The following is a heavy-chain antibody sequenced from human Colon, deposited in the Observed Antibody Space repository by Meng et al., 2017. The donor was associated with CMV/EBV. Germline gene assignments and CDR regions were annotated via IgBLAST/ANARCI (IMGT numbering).Heavy chain of an antibody. CDR1: GGSISSYY. Sequence: GSLRLSCTVSGGSISSYYWSWIRQPPGKGLEWIGYIYYSGSTNYNPYLKSRVTISVDTSKNQFSLKLSSVTAADTAVYYCARDLQTNAPVWGQGTLVTVSS. D-gene: IGHD2-8*01. V-gene: IGHV4-59*01. CDR2: IYYSGST. J-gene: IGHJ4*02. CDR3: ARDLQTNAPV.